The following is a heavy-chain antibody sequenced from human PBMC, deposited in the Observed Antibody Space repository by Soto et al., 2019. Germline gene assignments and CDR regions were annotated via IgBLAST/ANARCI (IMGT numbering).Heavy chain of an antibody. CDR3: ARVSIRGYSYWRVGMDV. Sequence: GGSLRLSCAASGFTLSGYAMDWVRQAPGKGLEYVSGISSNGVGTYYANSVQGRFTISRDNSKNTVYLQMGSLRPEDMAVYYCARVSIRGYSYWRVGMDVWGQGTTVTVSS. J-gene: IGHJ6*02. D-gene: IGHD5-18*01. CDR2: ISSNGVGT. V-gene: IGHV3-64*01. CDR1: GFTLSGYA.